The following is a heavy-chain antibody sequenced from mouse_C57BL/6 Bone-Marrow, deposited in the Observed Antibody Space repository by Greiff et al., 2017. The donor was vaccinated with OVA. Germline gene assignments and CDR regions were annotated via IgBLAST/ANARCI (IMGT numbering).Heavy chain of an antibody. CDR3: ARDSNYVFYD. V-gene: IGHV5-16*01. J-gene: IGHJ2*01. CDR1: GFTFSDYY. CDR2: INYDGSST. D-gene: IGHD2-5*01. Sequence: EVKLMESEGGLVQPGSSMKLSCTASGFTFSDYYMAWVRQVPEKGLEWVANINYDGSSTYYLDSLKSRFIISRDNAKNILYLQMSSLKSEDTATYYCARDSNYVFYDWGKGATLTVSS.